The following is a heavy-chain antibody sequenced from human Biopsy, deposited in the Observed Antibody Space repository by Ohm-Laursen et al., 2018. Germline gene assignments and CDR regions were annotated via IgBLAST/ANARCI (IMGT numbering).Heavy chain of an antibody. V-gene: IGHV3-30*18. D-gene: IGHD5-18*01. CDR3: AKDRYNYTPIGGFSMDV. J-gene: IGHJ6*02. CDR1: GFSFSSYG. Sequence: SLRLSCAASGFSFSSYGMHWVRQAPGKGLGWVAVISDDGRNKYYIDSVRGRFTISRDNSRDTLYLQMSSLRAEDTAVYYCAKDRYNYTPIGGFSMDVWGQGTTVTVSS. CDR2: ISDDGRNK.